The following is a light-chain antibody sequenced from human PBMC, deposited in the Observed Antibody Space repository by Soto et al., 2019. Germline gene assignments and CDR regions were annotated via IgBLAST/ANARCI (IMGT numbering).Light chain of an antibody. CDR2: AAS. CDR1: QRIGRS. Sequence: DIQMTQSPSSLSASVGDRVTIACRASQRIGRSLSWYQQKPGTAPKVLIYAASNLQSGVPSRFSGSGAGTDFSLTISGLQPEDSATYYCEQSDDTPPWTFGQGTKVEIK. V-gene: IGKV1-39*01. CDR3: EQSDDTPPWT. J-gene: IGKJ1*01.